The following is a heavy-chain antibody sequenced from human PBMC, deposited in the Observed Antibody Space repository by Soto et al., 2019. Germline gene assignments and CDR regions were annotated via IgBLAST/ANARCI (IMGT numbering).Heavy chain of an antibody. CDR2: ISAGGGST. J-gene: IGHJ3*02. CDR3: AHPRGYGVFDAYDI. V-gene: IGHV3-23*01. Sequence: PVGSLRLSCAASGFTFSTYAMSWVRQAPGKGLEWASAISAGGGSTYYADSVKGRFTISRDNFINTLYLQMNSLRTEDTAVYYCAHPRGYGVFDAYDIWGQGAMVTVSS. CDR1: GFTFSTYA. D-gene: IGHD4-17*01.